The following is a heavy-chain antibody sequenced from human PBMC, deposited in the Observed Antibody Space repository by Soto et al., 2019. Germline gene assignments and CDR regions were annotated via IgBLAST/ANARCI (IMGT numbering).Heavy chain of an antibody. D-gene: IGHD2-2*01. CDR3: ARGPHVGISTS. CDR1: GFNVISNY. J-gene: IGHJ4*02. CDR2: IYSGGST. Sequence: GGSLRVSCAASGFNVISNYMSWVRQAPGKGLEWLSVIYSGGSTYYAESVKGRFTISRDNSKNTLNLQMNALRVEDTAVYYCARGPHVGISTSWGQGTLVTVSS. V-gene: IGHV3-53*01.